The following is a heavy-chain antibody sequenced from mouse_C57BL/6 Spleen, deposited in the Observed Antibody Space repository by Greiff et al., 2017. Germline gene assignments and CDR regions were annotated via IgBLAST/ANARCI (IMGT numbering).Heavy chain of an antibody. CDR1: GYAFSSYW. D-gene: IGHD1-1*01. J-gene: IGHJ2*01. CDR2: IYPGDGDT. V-gene: IGHV1-80*01. CDR3: ARRDGYGSFDY. Sequence: LKESGASVKISCKASGYAFSSYWMNWVKQRPGKGLEWIGQIYPGDGDTNYNGKFKGKATLTADKSSSTAYMQLSSLTSEDSAVYFCARRDGYGSFDYWGQGTTLTVSS.